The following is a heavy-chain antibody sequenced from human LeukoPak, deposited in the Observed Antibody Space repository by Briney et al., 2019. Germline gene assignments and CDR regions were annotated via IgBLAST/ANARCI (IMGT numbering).Heavy chain of an antibody. CDR2: ISSSSSYT. D-gene: IGHD1-26*01. J-gene: IGHJ4*02. V-gene: IGHV3-11*05. CDR3: ARESGSYVFDY. CDR1: GFTFSDYY. Sequence: GGSLRLSCAASGFTFSDYYMSWIRQAPGKGLEWVSYISSSSSYTNYADSVKGRFTISRDNAKNSLYLQMNSLRAEDTAVYYCARESGSYVFDYWGQGALVTVSS.